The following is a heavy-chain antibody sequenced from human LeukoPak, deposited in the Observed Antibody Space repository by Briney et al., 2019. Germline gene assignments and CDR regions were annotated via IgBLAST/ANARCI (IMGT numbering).Heavy chain of an antibody. J-gene: IGHJ5*02. CDR2: INHSGST. D-gene: IGHD1-1*01. V-gene: IGHV4-34*01. Sequence: SETLSLTCAVYGGSFSGYYWSWIRQPPGKGLEWIGEINHSGSTNYNPSLKSRVTISVDTSKNQFSLKLSSVTAADTAVYYCARRPRNFRTTGTTREWFDPWGQGTLVTASS. CDR3: ARRPRNFRTTGTTREWFDP. CDR1: GGSFSGYY.